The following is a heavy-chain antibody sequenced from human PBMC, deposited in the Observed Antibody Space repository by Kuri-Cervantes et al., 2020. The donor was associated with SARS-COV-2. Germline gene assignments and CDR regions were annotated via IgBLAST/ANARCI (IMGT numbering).Heavy chain of an antibody. CDR1: GFTIRSYT. Sequence: GESLKISCAASGFTIRSYTMGWLRQAPGKGLEWVSSISGSDSSTYYADSVKGRFTISRDNSKNTLNLQMNSLRAEDTAVYYCARDIRHYDFWSKGGYYYGMDVWGQGTTVTVSS. V-gene: IGHV3-23*01. CDR3: ARDIRHYDFWSKGGYYYGMDV. J-gene: IGHJ6*02. CDR2: ISGSDSST. D-gene: IGHD3-3*01.